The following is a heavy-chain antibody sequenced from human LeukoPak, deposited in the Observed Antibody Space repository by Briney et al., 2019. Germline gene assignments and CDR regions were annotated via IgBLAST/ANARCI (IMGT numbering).Heavy chain of an antibody. Sequence: SETLSLTCTVSGGSISSYYWSWIRQPPGKGLEWIGYIYYSGSTNYNPSLKSRVTISVDTSKNQFSLKLSPVTAADTAVYYCAGGAAAMADYYYGMDVWGQGTTVTVSS. D-gene: IGHD6-13*01. CDR2: IYYSGST. J-gene: IGHJ6*02. CDR3: AGGAAAMADYYYGMDV. V-gene: IGHV4-59*01. CDR1: GGSISSYY.